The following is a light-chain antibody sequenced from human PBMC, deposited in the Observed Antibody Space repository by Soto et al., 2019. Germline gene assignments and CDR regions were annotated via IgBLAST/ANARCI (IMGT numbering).Light chain of an antibody. CDR1: SDDIGTYEY. CDR3: SSYTSGSTLPWV. V-gene: IGLV2-14*01. J-gene: IGLJ1*01. Sequence: QSVLTQPPSVSAAPGQKVTISCSGSSDDIGTYEYISWHQHHPGKAPKLIIFGVYDRPSGISDRFSGSKSSNTASLTIFGLQVEDEAVYYCSSYTSGSTLPWVFGTGTKVTVL. CDR2: GVY.